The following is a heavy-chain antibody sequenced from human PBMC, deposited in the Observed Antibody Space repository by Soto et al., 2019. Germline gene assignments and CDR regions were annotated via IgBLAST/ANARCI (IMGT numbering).Heavy chain of an antibody. V-gene: IGHV3-21*01. D-gene: IGHD3-22*01. CDR3: ARDHSSGGYYYYGMDV. J-gene: IGHJ6*02. CDR1: GFTFSSYS. Sequence: GGSLRLSCAASGFTFSSYSMNWVRQAPGKGLEWVSSISSSSSYIYYADSVKGRFTISRDNAKNSLYLQMNSLRAEDTAVYYCARDHSSGGYYYYGMDVWGQGTTVTVSS. CDR2: ISSSSSYI.